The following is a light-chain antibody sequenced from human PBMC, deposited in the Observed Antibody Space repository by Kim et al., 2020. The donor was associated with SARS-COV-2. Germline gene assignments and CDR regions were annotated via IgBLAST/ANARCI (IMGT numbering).Light chain of an antibody. Sequence: SLSRGESATPCCGARQSVSSSYLAWYQQKPGQAPRLLVSGACSRATGITDRVSGSGSGTDFTLTISRLEPEDFAVYYCQQYGSSYSFGQGTKLEI. CDR2: GAC. CDR3: QQYGSSYS. V-gene: IGKV3-20*01. J-gene: IGKJ2*03. CDR1: QSVSSSY.